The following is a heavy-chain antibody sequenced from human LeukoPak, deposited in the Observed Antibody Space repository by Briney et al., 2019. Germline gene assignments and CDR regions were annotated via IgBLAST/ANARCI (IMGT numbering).Heavy chain of an antibody. CDR3: ARDGVSLGIAVAGTGEFDY. V-gene: IGHV7-4-1*02. CDR2: INTNTGNP. Sequence: GASVKVSCKASGYTFTSYAMNWVRQAPGQGLEWMGWINTNTGNPTYAQGFTGRFVFSLDTSVSTAYLQISSLKAEDTAVYYCARDGVSLGIAVAGTGEFDYWGQGTLVTVSS. CDR1: GYTFTSYA. J-gene: IGHJ4*02. D-gene: IGHD6-19*01.